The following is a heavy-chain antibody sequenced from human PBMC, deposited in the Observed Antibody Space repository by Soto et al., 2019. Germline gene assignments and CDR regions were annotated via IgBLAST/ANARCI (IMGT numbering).Heavy chain of an antibody. D-gene: IGHD3-22*01. Sequence: PGGSLRLSCAASGFTFSSYAMHWVRQAPGKGLEWVAVISYDGSNKYYADSVKGRFTISRDNSKNTLYLQMNSLRAEDTAVYYCAREQGYYDTPGEPVYFDYWGQGTLVTVSS. V-gene: IGHV3-30-3*01. CDR2: ISYDGSNK. CDR3: AREQGYYDTPGEPVYFDY. CDR1: GFTFSSYA. J-gene: IGHJ4*02.